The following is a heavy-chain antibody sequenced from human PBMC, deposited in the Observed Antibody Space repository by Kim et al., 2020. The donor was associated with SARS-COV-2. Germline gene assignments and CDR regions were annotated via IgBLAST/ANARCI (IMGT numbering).Heavy chain of an antibody. CDR3: ARGPTRGYYYGSGSYYGY. Sequence: SETLSLTCAVYGGSFSGYYWSWIRQPPGKGLEWIGEINHSGSTNYNPSLKSRVTISVGTSKNQFCLKLSSVTAADTAVYYCARGPTRGYYYGSGSYYGYWGKGTLVTVPS. D-gene: IGHD3-10*01. V-gene: IGHV4-34*01. CDR1: GGSFSGYY. J-gene: IGHJ4*02. CDR2: INHSGST.